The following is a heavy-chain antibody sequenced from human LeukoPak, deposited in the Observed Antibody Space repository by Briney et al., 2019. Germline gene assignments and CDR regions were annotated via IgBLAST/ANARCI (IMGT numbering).Heavy chain of an antibody. J-gene: IGHJ3*02. CDR3: AKLRGSGYGLGAFDI. CDR1: GFTFSSYA. D-gene: IGHD3-3*01. CDR2: ISGSGGST. V-gene: IGHV3-23*01. Sequence: PGGSLRLSCAASGFTFSSYAMSWVRQAPGKGLEWVSAISGSGGSTYYADSVKGRFTISRDNSKNTLYLQMNSLRAEDTAVYYCAKLRGSGYGLGAFDIWGQGTMVTSLQ.